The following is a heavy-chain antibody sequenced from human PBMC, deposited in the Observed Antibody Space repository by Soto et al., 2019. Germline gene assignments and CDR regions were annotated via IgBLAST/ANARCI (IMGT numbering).Heavy chain of an antibody. CDR1: GVSFRRGGYS. D-gene: IGHD3-3*01. V-gene: IGHV4-61*08. J-gene: IGHJ4*02. CDR3: ARDFAAFDD. CDR2: AYHTGRT. Sequence: SETLSLTCTVSGVSFRRGGYSWSWIRQPPGKGLEWIGYAYHTGRTCYNPALKSLVSISMDTSKNQFSLNLDSVTAADTAGYFCARDFAAFDDWGQASLVTVSS.